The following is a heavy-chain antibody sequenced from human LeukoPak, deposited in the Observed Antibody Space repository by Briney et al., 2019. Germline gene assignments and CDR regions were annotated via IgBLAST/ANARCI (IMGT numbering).Heavy chain of an antibody. J-gene: IGHJ6*03. Sequence: EASVKVSCKASGYTFTGYYMHWVRQAPGQGLERMGWINPNSGGTNYAQKFQGRVTMTRDTSISTAYMELSRLRSDDTAVYYCARASSTYYYGSGSDYKRGYYYYMDVWGKRTTVTVSS. CDR1: GYTFTGYY. CDR3: ARASSTYYYGSGSDYKRGYYYYMDV. D-gene: IGHD3-10*01. V-gene: IGHV1-2*02. CDR2: INPNSGGT.